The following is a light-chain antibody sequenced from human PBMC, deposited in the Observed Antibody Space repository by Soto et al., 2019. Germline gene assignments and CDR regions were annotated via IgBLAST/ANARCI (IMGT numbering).Light chain of an antibody. Sequence: QLVLTQSPSASASLGASVKLTCTLSSGHSSYAIAWHQQQPEKGPRYLMKLTSDGSHYKGGGIPDRFSGSSSGAERYLTISRLQSEDEADYYCQTWGTGIQVFGTGTKVTVL. CDR1: SGHSSYA. CDR2: LTSDGSH. CDR3: QTWGTGIQV. J-gene: IGLJ1*01. V-gene: IGLV4-69*01.